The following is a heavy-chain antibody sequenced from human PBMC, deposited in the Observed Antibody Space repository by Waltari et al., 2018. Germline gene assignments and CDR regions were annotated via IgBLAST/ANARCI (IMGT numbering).Heavy chain of an antibody. Sequence: QVQLVESGGGVVQPAGSLRLSCAVSGFSFSSYKMHWVRQAPGKWLEWVSVISYDVSNRYYADSVKGRFTISRDNSKNTLYLQMNSLRTDDTALYYCATLRFTYNNTWYGEDFWGQGTLVTVSS. CDR1: GFSFSSYK. CDR2: ISYDVSNR. J-gene: IGHJ4*02. V-gene: IGHV3-30-3*01. D-gene: IGHD6-13*01. CDR3: ATLRFTYNNTWYGEDF.